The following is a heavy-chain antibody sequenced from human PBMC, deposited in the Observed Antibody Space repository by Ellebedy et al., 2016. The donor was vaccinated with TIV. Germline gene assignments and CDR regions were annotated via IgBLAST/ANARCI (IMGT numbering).Heavy chain of an antibody. V-gene: IGHV1-2*02. Sequence: ASVKVSXXASGYTFTSYYMHWVRQAPGQGLEWMGWINPNSGGTNYAQKFQGRVTMTRDTSISTAYMELSRLRSDDTAVYYCARVVKVRGVIRGNSDYWGQGTLVTVSS. CDR3: ARVVKVRGVIRGNSDY. D-gene: IGHD3-10*01. CDR1: GYTFTSYY. J-gene: IGHJ4*02. CDR2: INPNSGGT.